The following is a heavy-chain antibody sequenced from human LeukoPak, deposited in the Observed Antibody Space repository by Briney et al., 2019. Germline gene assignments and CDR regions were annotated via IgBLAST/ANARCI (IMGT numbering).Heavy chain of an antibody. CDR2: IIPILGIA. J-gene: IGHJ5*02. D-gene: IGHD3-10*01. CDR3: ARDGSYYYGSGSHGDWFGP. V-gene: IGHV1-69*04. Sequence: ASVKVSCKASGGTFSSYAISWVRQAPGQGLEWMGRIIPILGIANYAQKFQGRVTITADKSTSTAYMELSSLRSEDTAVYYCARDGSYYYGSGSHGDWFGPWGQGTLVTVSS. CDR1: GGTFSSYA.